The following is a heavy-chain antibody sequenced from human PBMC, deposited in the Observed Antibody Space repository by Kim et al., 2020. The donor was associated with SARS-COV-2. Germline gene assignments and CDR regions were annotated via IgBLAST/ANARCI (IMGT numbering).Heavy chain of an antibody. D-gene: IGHD3-22*01. CDR3: AKDTVRGYSGYDHYYDSSGYQLSGADY. V-gene: IGHV3-9*01. CDR1: GFTFDDYA. CDR2: ISWNSGSI. J-gene: IGHJ4*02. Sequence: GGSLRLSCAASGFTFDDYAMHWVRQAPGKGLEWVSGISWNSGSIGYADSVKGRFTISRDNAKNSLYLQMNSLRAEDTALYYCAKDTVRGYSGYDHYYDSSGYQLSGADYWGQGTLVTVSS.